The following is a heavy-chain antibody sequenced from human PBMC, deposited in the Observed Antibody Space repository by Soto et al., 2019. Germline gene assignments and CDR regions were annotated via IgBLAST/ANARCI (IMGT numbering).Heavy chain of an antibody. Sequence: GGSLRLSCAASGFTFSSYGMHWVRQAPGKGLEWVAVIPYDGKQTYYADSVKGRFTISKDKSKRTLFLQMNSLRVDDTATYYCVRGTPTPGLDIWGRGTTVTVSS. CDR3: VRGTPTPGLDI. CDR2: IPYDGKQT. J-gene: IGHJ6*02. D-gene: IGHD1-1*01. V-gene: IGHV3-30*02. CDR1: GFTFSSYG.